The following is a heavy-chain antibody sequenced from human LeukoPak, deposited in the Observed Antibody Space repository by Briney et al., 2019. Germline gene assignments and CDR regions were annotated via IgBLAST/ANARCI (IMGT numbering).Heavy chain of an antibody. CDR3: AREEGELPRELDY. Sequence: SVKVSCKASGGTFSSYAISWLRQAPGQGLEWMGRIIPIFGTANYAQKFQGRVTITTDESTSTAYMELSSLRPEDTAVYYCAREEGELPRELDYWGQGTLVTVSS. CDR2: IIPIFGTA. D-gene: IGHD1-26*01. CDR1: GGTFSSYA. J-gene: IGHJ4*02. V-gene: IGHV1-69*05.